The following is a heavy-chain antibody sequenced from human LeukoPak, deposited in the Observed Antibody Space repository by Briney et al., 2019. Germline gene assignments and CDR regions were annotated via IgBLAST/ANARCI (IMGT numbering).Heavy chain of an antibody. CDR1: GGSISSYY. J-gene: IGHJ3*02. CDR2: IYYSGST. CDR3: ARGDMHQDAFDI. D-gene: IGHD3-9*01. V-gene: IGHV4-59*01. Sequence: SETLSLTCTVSGGSISSYYWSWIRQPPGKGLEWIGYIYYSGSTNYNPSLKSRVTISVDTSKNQFSLKLSSVTAADTAVYYCARGDMHQDAFDIWGQGTMVTVSS.